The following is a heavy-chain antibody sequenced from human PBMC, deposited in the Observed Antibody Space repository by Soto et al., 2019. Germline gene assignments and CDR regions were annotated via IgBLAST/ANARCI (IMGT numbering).Heavy chain of an antibody. Sequence: LRLSCAASGFTFSSYEMNWVRQAPGKGLEWVSYISSSGSTIYYADSVKGRFTISRDNAKNPLYLQMNSLRAEDTAVYYCARSGWLVVRIFDYWGQGTLVTVSS. CDR2: ISSSGSTI. V-gene: IGHV3-48*03. D-gene: IGHD6-19*01. CDR1: GFTFSSYE. J-gene: IGHJ4*02. CDR3: ARSGWLVVRIFDY.